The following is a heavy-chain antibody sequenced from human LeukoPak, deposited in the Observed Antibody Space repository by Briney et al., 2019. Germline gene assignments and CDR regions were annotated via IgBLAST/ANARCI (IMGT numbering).Heavy chain of an antibody. CDR3: ARRRGVVVVAANGAFDI. CDR1: GGSFSGYQ. V-gene: IGHV4-34*01. Sequence: PSETLSLTCAVYGGSFSGYQWSWIRQPPWKGLEWMGEINHNGSTNYNPSLKSRVTISVDTSKNQFSLKLSSVTAADTAVYYCARRRGVVVVAANGAFDIWGQGTMVTVSS. CDR2: INHNGST. J-gene: IGHJ3*02. D-gene: IGHD2-15*01.